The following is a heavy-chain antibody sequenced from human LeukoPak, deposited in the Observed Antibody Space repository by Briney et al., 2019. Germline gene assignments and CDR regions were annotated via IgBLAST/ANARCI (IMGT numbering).Heavy chain of an antibody. CDR3: ARGLRYFDWLSYAFDI. Sequence: SETLSLTCAVYGGSFSGYYWSWIRQPPGKGLEWIGEINHSGSTNYNPSLKNRVTISVDTSMNQFSLKLSSVTAADTAVYYCARGLRYFDWLSYAFDIWGQGTMVTVSS. CDR2: INHSGST. D-gene: IGHD3-9*01. V-gene: IGHV4-34*01. CDR1: GGSFSGYY. J-gene: IGHJ3*02.